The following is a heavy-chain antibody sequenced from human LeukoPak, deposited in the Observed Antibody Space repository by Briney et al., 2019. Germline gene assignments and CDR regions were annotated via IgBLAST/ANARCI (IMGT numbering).Heavy chain of an antibody. J-gene: IGHJ4*02. V-gene: IGHV4-59*01. Sequence: SETLSLTCTVSGGSISSYYWSWIRQPPGKGLEWIGYIYYSGSTNYNPSLKSRVTISVDTSKNQFSLKLSSVTAADTAVYYCARDPREAGYWGQGTLVTVSS. CDR2: IYYSGST. CDR3: ARDPREAGY. CDR1: GGSISSYY.